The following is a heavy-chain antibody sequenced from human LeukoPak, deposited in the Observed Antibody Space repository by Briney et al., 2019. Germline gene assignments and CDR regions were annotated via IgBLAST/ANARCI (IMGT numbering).Heavy chain of an antibody. Sequence: GSLRLSCAASGFTFSSYAMNWVRQAPGKGLEWVSYISSSGSTIYYADSVKGRFTSSRDNVKNSLYLQMNSLRAEDTAVYYCVRQYYYGSGSYLWAPDYWGQGTLVTVSS. CDR1: GFTFSSYA. D-gene: IGHD3-10*01. V-gene: IGHV3-48*04. CDR2: ISSSGSTI. CDR3: VRQYYYGSGSYLWAPDY. J-gene: IGHJ4*02.